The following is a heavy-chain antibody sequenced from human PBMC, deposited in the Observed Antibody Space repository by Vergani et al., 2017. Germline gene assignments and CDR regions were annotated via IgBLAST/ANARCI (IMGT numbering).Heavy chain of an antibody. V-gene: IGHV4-61*02. J-gene: IGHJ5*02. CDR1: GGSISSGSYY. D-gene: IGHD2-15*01. CDR3: ARVRYCSGGSCLTFDP. Sequence: QVQLQESGPGLVKPSQTLSLTCTVSGGSISSGSYYWSWIRQPAGKGLEWIGRIYTSGSTNYNPSLKSRATMSVDTSKNQFSLKLSSVTAADTAVYYCARVRYCSGGSCLTFDPWGQGTLVTVSS. CDR2: IYTSGST.